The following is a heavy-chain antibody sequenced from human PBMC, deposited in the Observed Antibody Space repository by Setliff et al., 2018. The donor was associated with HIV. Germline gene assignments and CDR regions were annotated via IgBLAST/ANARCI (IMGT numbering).Heavy chain of an antibody. V-gene: IGHV3-15*01. CDR3: TTVHYCSPTRCYIFDY. CDR2: IKGKSDGETT. CDR1: GFTFSNAW. Sequence: GGSLRLSCAASGFTFSNAWMTWVRQAPGKGLEWVGLIKGKSDGETTDYAEPVKGRFSISRDDSKNALFLQMNSLKTEDTAAYHCTTVHYCSPTRCYIFDYWGQGTPVTVSS. J-gene: IGHJ4*02. D-gene: IGHD2-2*02.